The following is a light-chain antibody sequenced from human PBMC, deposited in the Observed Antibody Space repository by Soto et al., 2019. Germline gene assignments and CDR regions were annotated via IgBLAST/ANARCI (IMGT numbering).Light chain of an antibody. CDR3: QQYFEWPPMT. Sequence: EIVLIQSPATLSLSPGGRATLSCRASQSVSSNLAWYQQNPGQAPRLLISGASTRAAGISDRFRGSGSGTEFTLTISNLRSEDSGIYYCQQYFEWPPMTFGQGTKVDIK. CDR1: QSVSSN. V-gene: IGKV3-15*01. J-gene: IGKJ1*01. CDR2: GAS.